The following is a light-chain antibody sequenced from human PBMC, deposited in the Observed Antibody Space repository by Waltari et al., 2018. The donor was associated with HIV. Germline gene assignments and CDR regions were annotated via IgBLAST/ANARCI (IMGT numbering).Light chain of an antibody. CDR1: QTISNY. V-gene: IGKV1-39*01. CDR2: AAS. Sequence: DIQMTQSPSSLSASVGDRVTITCRASQTISNYLNGYQWKPGKAPKLLIYAASTLQSGVPSRFSGSGSGTDFTLNISSLQPDDFATYYCQQTYSNPLYTFGLGTKLENK. CDR3: QQTYSNPLYT. J-gene: IGKJ2*01.